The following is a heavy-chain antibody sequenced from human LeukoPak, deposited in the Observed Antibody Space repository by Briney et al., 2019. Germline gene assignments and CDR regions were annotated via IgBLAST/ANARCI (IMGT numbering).Heavy chain of an antibody. Sequence: GASVKVSCKASGYTFTSYGISWLRQAPGQGLEWTGWISAYNGNTNYAQKLQGRVTMTTDTSTSTAYMELRSLRSDDTAVYYCARDRTSGSYYYQTDYFDYWGQETLVTVSS. CDR2: ISAYNGNT. CDR1: GYTFTSYG. J-gene: IGHJ4*02. D-gene: IGHD3-10*01. V-gene: IGHV1-18*01. CDR3: ARDRTSGSYYYQTDYFDY.